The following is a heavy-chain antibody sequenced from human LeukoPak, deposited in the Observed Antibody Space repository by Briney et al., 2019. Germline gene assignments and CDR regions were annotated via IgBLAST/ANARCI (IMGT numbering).Heavy chain of an antibody. CDR3: AKGGHPYTIYDPSYFDY. CDR2: ISYDGSNK. Sequence: AGGSLRLSCAASGFTFSSYGMHWVRQAPGKGLEWVAVISYDGSNKYYADSVKGRFTISRDTSKNTLYLQMNSLRAEDTALYYCAKGGHPYTIYDPSYFDYRGQGTLVTVSS. CDR1: GFTFSSYG. J-gene: IGHJ4*02. D-gene: IGHD3-3*01. V-gene: IGHV3-30*18.